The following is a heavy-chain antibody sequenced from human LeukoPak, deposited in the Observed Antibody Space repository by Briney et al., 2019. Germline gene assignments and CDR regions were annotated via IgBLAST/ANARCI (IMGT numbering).Heavy chain of an antibody. Sequence: GGSLRLSCAASGFTFSSYGMSWVRQAPGKGLEWVSAISGSGGSTYYADSVKGRFTISRDNSKNTLYLQMNSLRAEDTAVYYCAKLKWFGEFSYYYYYYMDVWGKGTTVTISS. CDR3: AKLKWFGEFSYYYYYYMDV. CDR1: GFTFSSYG. CDR2: ISGSGGST. D-gene: IGHD3-10*01. V-gene: IGHV3-23*01. J-gene: IGHJ6*03.